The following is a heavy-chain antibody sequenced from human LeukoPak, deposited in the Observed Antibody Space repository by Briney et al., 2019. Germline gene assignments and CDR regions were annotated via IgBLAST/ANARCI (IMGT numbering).Heavy chain of an antibody. CDR2: INTNTGNP. D-gene: IGHD3-22*01. V-gene: IGHV7-4-1*02. J-gene: IGHJ4*02. CDR3: ARVNYDISGYCPF. Sequence: ASVKVSCRASGYTFTTYPIHWVRQAPGQGLEWMGWINTNTGNPTYAQGFTGRFVFSLDTSVSTAYLQISSLKAEDTAVYYCARVNYDISGYCPFWGQGTLVTVSS. CDR1: GYTFTTYP.